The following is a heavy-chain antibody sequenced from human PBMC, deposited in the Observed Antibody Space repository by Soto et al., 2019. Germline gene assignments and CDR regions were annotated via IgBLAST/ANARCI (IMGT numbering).Heavy chain of an antibody. CDR1: GGSFSGYY. J-gene: IGHJ6*02. CDR3: AGCPYYYYYYGMDV. CDR2: INHSGST. Sequence: SETLSLTCAVYGGSFSGYYWSWIRQPPGKGLEWIGEINHSGSTYYNPSLKSRVTISVDTSKNQFSLKLSSVTAADTAVYYCAGCPYYYYYYGMDVWGQGTTVTVSS. V-gene: IGHV4-34*01.